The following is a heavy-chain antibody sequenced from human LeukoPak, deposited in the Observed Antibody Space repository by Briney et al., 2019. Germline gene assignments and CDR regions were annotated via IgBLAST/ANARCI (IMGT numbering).Heavy chain of an antibody. D-gene: IGHD2-8*01. CDR2: INHDEGGT. J-gene: IGHJ4*02. CDR1: GFTFSNYG. V-gene: IGHV3-7*01. CDR3: ATEGMVGAPGTLDY. Sequence: PGGSLRLSCAASGFTFSNYGMSWVRRAPGKGLEWVANINHDEGGTYYVDSMRGRVTISRDNAKSSVYLQMRSLRAEDTAVYYCATEGMVGAPGTLDYWGQGALVTVSS.